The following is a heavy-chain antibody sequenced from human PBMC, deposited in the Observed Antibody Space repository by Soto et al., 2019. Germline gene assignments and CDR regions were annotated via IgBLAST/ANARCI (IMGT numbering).Heavy chain of an antibody. J-gene: IGHJ6*02. CDR2: IDPIDSYT. CDR3: ARRYCSSASCPRNYYGMDV. D-gene: IGHD2-2*01. Sequence: GESLKISCKGSGYRFTNYWISWVRQMPGKGLEWMGRIDPIDSYTNYSPSFQGHVTISADKSISTAYLQWSSLKASDTAMYYCARRYCSSASCPRNYYGMDVWGQGASVTVSS. CDR1: GYRFTNYW. V-gene: IGHV5-10-1*01.